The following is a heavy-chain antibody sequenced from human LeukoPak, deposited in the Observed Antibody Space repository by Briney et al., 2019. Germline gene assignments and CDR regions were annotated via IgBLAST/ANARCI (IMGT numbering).Heavy chain of an antibody. CDR1: GGTFSSYA. CDR3: AREVSVTLYYYYYYMDV. J-gene: IGHJ6*03. D-gene: IGHD4-11*01. CDR2: IIPIFGTA. V-gene: IGHV1-69*05. Sequence: SVKVSCKASGGTFSSYAISWVRQAPGQGLEWMGRIIPIFGTATYAQKFQGRVTITTDESTSTAYMELSSLRSEDTAVYYCAREVSVTLYYYYYYMDVWGKGTTVTVSS.